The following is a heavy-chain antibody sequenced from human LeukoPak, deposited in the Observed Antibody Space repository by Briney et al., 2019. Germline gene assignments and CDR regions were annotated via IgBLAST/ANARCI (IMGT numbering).Heavy chain of an antibody. D-gene: IGHD6-19*01. CDR3: AREAKVGGALQY. Sequence: GGSLRLSCAASGFIFSYYWMHWVRQAPGKGLVWVSRINTDGGSTRYADSVQGRFIISRDTAKNTLFLQMNSLRAEDTAVYYCAREAKVGGALQYWGQGILVTVSS. J-gene: IGHJ4*02. CDR1: GFIFSYYW. CDR2: INTDGGST. V-gene: IGHV3-74*01.